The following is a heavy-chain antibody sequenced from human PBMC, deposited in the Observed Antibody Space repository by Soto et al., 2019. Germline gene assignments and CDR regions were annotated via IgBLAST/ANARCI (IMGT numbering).Heavy chain of an antibody. J-gene: IGHJ4*02. CDR1: GFTFIDYY. CDR3: ARHHTTGWYNY. V-gene: IGHV3-11*01. Sequence: GGSLRLSCAASGFTFIDYYMIFIRQAPGKGLEWVSYISSSGSTIYYADSVKGRFTISRDNAKNSLFLQMNSLRAEDTAVYYCARHHTTGWYNYWGQGTLVTVSS. D-gene: IGHD6-19*01. CDR2: ISSSGSTI.